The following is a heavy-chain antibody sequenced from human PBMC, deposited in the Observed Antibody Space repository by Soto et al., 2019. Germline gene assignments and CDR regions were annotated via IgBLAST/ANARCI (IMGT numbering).Heavy chain of an antibody. J-gene: IGHJ4*02. V-gene: IGHV1-69*06. CDR2: IVPMFGTS. CDR3: NRGSEYDFWCGYL. CDR1: GGTSTRYA. Sequence: QERLVQSGAEVRKPGSSVKVSCKVTGGTSTRYAINWVRQAPGQGLEWMGGIVPMFGTSKYAQKFQGRVTITADTSTNIAYMELRSLRSEDTAVYYCNRGSEYDFWCGYLWGQVTLVSVSS. D-gene: IGHD3-3*01.